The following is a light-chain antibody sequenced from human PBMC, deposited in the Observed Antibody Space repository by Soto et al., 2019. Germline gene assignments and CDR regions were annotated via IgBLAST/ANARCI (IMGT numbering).Light chain of an antibody. CDR1: QSVSSN. V-gene: IGKV3-15*01. Sequence: EIVLTQTPATLSVSPGERATLSCRASQSVSSNLAWYQQKPGQTPRLLIYGALSRATGIPARFSGSGFQTEFTLTISSVQSEDFAVYYCQQYETWPPRFTFGPGTKVDIK. CDR3: QQYETWPPRFT. CDR2: GAL. J-gene: IGKJ3*01.